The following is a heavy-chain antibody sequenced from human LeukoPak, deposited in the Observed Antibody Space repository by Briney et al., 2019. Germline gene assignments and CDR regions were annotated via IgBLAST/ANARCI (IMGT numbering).Heavy chain of an antibody. D-gene: IGHD6-6*01. CDR1: GGPMTSYY. V-gene: IGHV4-59*08. Sequence: PSETLSLTCTLSGGPMTSYYWSWIRQPPGKGLEWLGYIYYRGNTNINPSLKSRLTMSVATSKKHFSLELTSVTAADTAIYYCARHLAEQLDRMDVWGQGTTVIVSS. CDR2: IYYRGNT. J-gene: IGHJ6*02. CDR3: ARHLAEQLDRMDV.